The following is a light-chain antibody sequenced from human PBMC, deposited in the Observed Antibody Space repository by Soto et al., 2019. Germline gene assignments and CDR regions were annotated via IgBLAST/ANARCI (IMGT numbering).Light chain of an antibody. CDR3: CSYVGSYTYV. CDR2: DVT. J-gene: IGLJ7*01. V-gene: IGLV2-11*01. CDR1: RSDVGGHNF. Sequence: QSALTQPRSVSGSPGQSVTISCTGTRSDVGGHNFVSCYQQHPGKAPKLMIYDVTKRPSGVPDRFSGSKSGNTASLTISGLQAEDEADYYCCSYVGSYTYVFGTGTQLTVL.